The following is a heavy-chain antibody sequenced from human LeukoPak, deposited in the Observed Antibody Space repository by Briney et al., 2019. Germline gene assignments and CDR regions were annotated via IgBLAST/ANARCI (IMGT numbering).Heavy chain of an antibody. Sequence: PGGSLRLSCAASGFTFTTYAMTWVRQAPGKGLEWVSAISASGGGTYYADSVKGRFTISRDNSKNTLYLQMNSLRAEDTAVYYCANLPFDRVYTPSIDYWGQGTLVTVSS. D-gene: IGHD3-9*01. CDR3: ANLPFDRVYTPSIDY. CDR2: ISASGGGT. J-gene: IGHJ4*02. V-gene: IGHV3-23*01. CDR1: GFTFTTYA.